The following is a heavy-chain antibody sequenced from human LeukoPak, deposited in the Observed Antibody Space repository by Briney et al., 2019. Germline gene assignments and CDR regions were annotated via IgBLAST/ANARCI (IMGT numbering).Heavy chain of an antibody. D-gene: IGHD3-22*01. CDR3: ARESPTYYYDSSGFEDY. CDR2: IYYSGST. J-gene: IGHJ4*02. CDR1: GGSISSGSYY. V-gene: IGHV4-39*07. Sequence: SETLSLTCTVSGGSISSGSYYWGWIRQPPGKGLEWIGSIYYSGSTYYNPSLKSRVTISVDTSKNQFSLKLSSVTAADTAVYYCARESPTYYYDSSGFEDYWGQGTLVTVSS.